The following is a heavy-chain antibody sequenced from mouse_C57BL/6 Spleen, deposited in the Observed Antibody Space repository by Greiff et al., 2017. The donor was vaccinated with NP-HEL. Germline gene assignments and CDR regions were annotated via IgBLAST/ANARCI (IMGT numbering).Heavy chain of an antibody. CDR1: GYTFTSYW. J-gene: IGHJ4*01. Sequence: QVHVKQPGAELVKPGASVKLSCKASGYTFTSYWMHWVKQRPGQGLEWIGMIHPNSGSTNYNEKFKSKATLTVDKSSSTAYMQLSSLTSEDSAVYYCARWYYGSSYDYAMDYWGQGTSVTVSS. D-gene: IGHD1-1*01. V-gene: IGHV1-64*01. CDR2: IHPNSGST. CDR3: ARWYYGSSYDYAMDY.